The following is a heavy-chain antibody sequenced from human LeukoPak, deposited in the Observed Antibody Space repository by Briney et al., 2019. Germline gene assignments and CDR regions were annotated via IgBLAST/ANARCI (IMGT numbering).Heavy chain of an antibody. CDR3: ARDRGWRSSGYYLYYFDF. Sequence: GSLRLSCAASGFTLSGYFMSWVRQAPGEGLEWVASIKGDGSEKYYVDSVKGRFTISRDNAKNSLYLQMNSLRAEDTAVYYCARDRGWRSSGYYLYYFDFWGQGTLVTVSS. J-gene: IGHJ4*02. CDR2: IKGDGSEK. D-gene: IGHD3-22*01. CDR1: GFTLSGYF. V-gene: IGHV3-7*01.